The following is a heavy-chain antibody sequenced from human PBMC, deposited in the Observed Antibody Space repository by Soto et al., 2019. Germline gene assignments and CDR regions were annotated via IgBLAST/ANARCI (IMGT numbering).Heavy chain of an antibody. CDR2: ISYDGNNK. V-gene: IGHV3-30-3*01. Sequence: QVQLVESGGGVVQPGRSLRLSCAASGFILSTYAMYWVRQAPGKGLEWVAVISYDGNNKYYADSVKGRFTISRDNSKXTXYXQWXSLRAEDTAVYYCARAGCDGGSCYTLVGLRYGMDVWGQGTTVTVSS. CDR1: GFILSTYA. J-gene: IGHJ6*02. CDR3: ARAGCDGGSCYTLVGLRYGMDV. D-gene: IGHD2-15*01.